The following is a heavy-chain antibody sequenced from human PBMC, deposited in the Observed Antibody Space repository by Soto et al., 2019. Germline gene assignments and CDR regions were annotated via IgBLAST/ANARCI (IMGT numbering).Heavy chain of an antibody. CDR2: IYYSGST. CDR3: ARDDGLRGDDWFDH. D-gene: IGHD3-10*01. J-gene: IGHJ5*02. CDR1: GGSISNYY. V-gene: IGHV4-59*12. Sequence: ETLSLTCTVSGGSISNYYWSWIRQPPGKGLEWIGNIYYSGSTNYNPSLKSRVTISLDTSKKQFSLKLSSVTAADPAVYYCARDDGLRGDDWFDHGGQGTWVTVS.